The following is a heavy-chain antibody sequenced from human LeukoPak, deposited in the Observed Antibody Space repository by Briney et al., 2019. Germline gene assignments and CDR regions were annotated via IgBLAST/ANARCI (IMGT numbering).Heavy chain of an antibody. CDR1: GYTFTSYY. V-gene: IGHV1-46*01. D-gene: IGHD3-22*01. CDR3: ARESKADYYDSSGLGKIGDY. Sequence: ATVKVSCKASGYTFTSYYMHWVRQAPGQGLEWMGIINPSGGSTSYAQKFQGRVTMTRDTSTSTVYMELSRLRSEDTAVYYCARESKADYYDSSGLGKIGDYRGQGTLVTVSS. CDR2: INPSGGST. J-gene: IGHJ4*02.